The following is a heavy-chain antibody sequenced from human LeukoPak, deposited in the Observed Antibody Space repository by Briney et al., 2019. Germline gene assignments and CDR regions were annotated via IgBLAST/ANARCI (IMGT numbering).Heavy chain of an antibody. CDR3: ARDRAVAGHFDY. Sequence: ASVKVSCKASGYTFTSYDISWVRQAPGQGLEWMGWISAYNGNTNYAQKLQGRVTMTTDTSTSTAYMELRSLRSDDTAVYYCARDRAVAGHFDYWGQGTLVTVSS. D-gene: IGHD6-19*01. V-gene: IGHV1-18*01. CDR1: GYTFTSYD. J-gene: IGHJ4*01. CDR2: ISAYNGNT.